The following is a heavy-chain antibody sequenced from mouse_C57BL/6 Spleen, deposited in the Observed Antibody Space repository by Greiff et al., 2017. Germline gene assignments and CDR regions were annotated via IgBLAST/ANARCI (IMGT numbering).Heavy chain of an antibody. J-gene: IGHJ4*01. Sequence: QVQLQQPGAELVKPGASVKLSCKASGYTFTSYWMHWVKQRPGRGLEWIGRIDPNSGGTKYNEKFKSKATLTVDKPSSTAYMQLSSLTSEDSAVYYCARYPITTVVPNYYAMDYWGQGTSVTVSS. V-gene: IGHV1-72*01. CDR1: GYTFTSYW. CDR2: IDPNSGGT. CDR3: ARYPITTVVPNYYAMDY. D-gene: IGHD1-1*01.